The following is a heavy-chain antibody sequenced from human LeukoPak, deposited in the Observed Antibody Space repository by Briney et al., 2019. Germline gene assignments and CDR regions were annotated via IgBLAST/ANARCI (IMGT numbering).Heavy chain of an antibody. V-gene: IGHV4-4*07. CDR1: GGSMSSFY. CDR2: IYTSGVT. CDR3: AREWTSGDGSGYPYYFDY. Sequence: SETLSLTCTVSGGSMSSFYWDWIRQPAGKGLQWIGRIYTSGVTNYNPSLKSGVTMSLDTSKHQFSLKLTSVNAADTAVYYCAREWTSGDGSGYPYYFDYWGPGTLVTVSS. D-gene: IGHD3-22*01. J-gene: IGHJ4*02.